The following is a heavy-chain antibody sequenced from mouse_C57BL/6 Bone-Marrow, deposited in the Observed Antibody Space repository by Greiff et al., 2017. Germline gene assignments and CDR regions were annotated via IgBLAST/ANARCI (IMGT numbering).Heavy chain of an antibody. V-gene: IGHV6-6*01. D-gene: IGHD1-1*01. J-gene: IGHJ1*03. CDR2: IRNKANNHAT. CDR1: GFTFSDAW. CDR3: TRRARRSWYFDV. Sequence: EVKLMESGGGLVQPGGSMKLSCAASGFTFSDAWMDWVRQSPEKGLEWVAEIRNKANNHATYYAESVKGTFTISRDDSKSSVYLQMNSLRAEDTGIYYCTRRARRSWYFDVWGTGTTVTVSS.